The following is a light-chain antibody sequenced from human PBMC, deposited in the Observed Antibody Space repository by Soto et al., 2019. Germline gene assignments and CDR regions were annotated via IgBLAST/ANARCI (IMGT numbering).Light chain of an antibody. J-gene: IGKJ1*01. CDR3: QHYGSSFRRT. CDR2: GAS. CDR1: QIVSSSQ. Sequence: EIVLTQSPGTLSLSPGERATLSCRASQIVSSSQLAWYQHKPGQAPRLLIYGASSRATGNPNRFSGSGFGTDFPLTINRLYPEDFAVYYCQHYGSSFRRTFGQGTKMEIK. V-gene: IGKV3-20*01.